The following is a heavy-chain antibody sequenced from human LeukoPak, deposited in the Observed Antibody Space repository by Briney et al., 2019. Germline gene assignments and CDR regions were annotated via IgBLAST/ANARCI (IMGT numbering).Heavy chain of an antibody. V-gene: IGHV1-69*04. Sequence: SVKVSCKASGGTFSSYAISWVRQAPGQGLEWMGRIIPILGIANYAQRFQGRVTITADKSTSAAYMELSSLRSEDTAVYYCARDLMPYSRAIDWFDPWGQGTLVTVSS. D-gene: IGHD2-21*01. CDR3: ARDLMPYSRAIDWFDP. J-gene: IGHJ5*02. CDR2: IIPILGIA. CDR1: GGTFSSYA.